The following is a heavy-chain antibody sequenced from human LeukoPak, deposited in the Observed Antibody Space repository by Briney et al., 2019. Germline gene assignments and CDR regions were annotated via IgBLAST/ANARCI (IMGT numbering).Heavy chain of an antibody. J-gene: IGHJ4*02. Sequence: GGSLRLSCAASGFTFSDYYMIWIRQAPGKGLECVSYIDKSGSPKYYADSVKGRFTISRDNAKNSLFLQMNSLRAEDTAIYYCAKDMGWLQLYYWGQGILVTVSS. CDR1: GFTFSDYY. CDR2: IDKSGSPK. V-gene: IGHV3-11*01. D-gene: IGHD5-24*01. CDR3: AKDMGWLQLYY.